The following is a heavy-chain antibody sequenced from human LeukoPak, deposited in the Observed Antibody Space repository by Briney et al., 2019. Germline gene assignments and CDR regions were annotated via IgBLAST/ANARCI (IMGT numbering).Heavy chain of an antibody. V-gene: IGHV3-48*01. J-gene: IGHJ4*02. CDR3: VKMGTYYYDSSGSNY. CDR2: ISSGSSTI. D-gene: IGHD3-22*01. CDR1: GFTFSSFS. Sequence: PGGSLRLSCAASGFTFSSFSMNWVRQAPGKGLEWVSYISSGSSTIYYADSVKGRFTISRDNSKNTLYLQMSSLRAEDTAVYYCVKMGTYYYDSSGSNYWGQGTLVTVSS.